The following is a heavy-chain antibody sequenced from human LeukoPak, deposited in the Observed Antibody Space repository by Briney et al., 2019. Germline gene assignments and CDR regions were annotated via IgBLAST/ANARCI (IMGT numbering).Heavy chain of an antibody. CDR1: GGSISSGGYY. CDR2: IYYSGST. CDR3: ARGTYYYGKFDY. D-gene: IGHD3-10*01. J-gene: IGHJ4*02. V-gene: IGHV4-31*03. Sequence: PSQTLSLTCTVSGGSISSGGYYWSWIRQHPGKGLEWIGYIYYSGSTYYNPSLKSRVTISVDTSKNQFSLKLSSVTAADTAVYYCARGTYYYGKFDYWGQGTLVTVSS.